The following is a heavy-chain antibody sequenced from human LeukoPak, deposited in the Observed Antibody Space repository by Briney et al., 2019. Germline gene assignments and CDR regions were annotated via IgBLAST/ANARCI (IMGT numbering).Heavy chain of an antibody. CDR1: GFTFSSYE. Sequence: PGGSLRLSCAASGFTFSSYEMNWVRQAPGKGLEWVSYISSSGSTIYYADSVKGRFTISRDNAKNSLYLQMNSLRAEDTAVYYCARDKEQLVSSINWFDPWGQGTLVTVSS. J-gene: IGHJ5*02. D-gene: IGHD6-6*01. CDR3: ARDKEQLVSSINWFDP. CDR2: ISSSGSTI. V-gene: IGHV3-48*03.